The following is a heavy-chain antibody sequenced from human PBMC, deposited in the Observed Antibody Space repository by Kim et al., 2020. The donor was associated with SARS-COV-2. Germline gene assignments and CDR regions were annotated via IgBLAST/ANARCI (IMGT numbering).Heavy chain of an antibody. V-gene: IGHV1-2*02. J-gene: IGHJ4*02. D-gene: IGHD6-6*01. CDR3: ARDFEYSSSSWVDY. Sequence: AQKFQGRVTMTRDTSISTAYMELSRLRSDDTAVYYCARDFEYSSSSWVDYWGQGTLVTVSS.